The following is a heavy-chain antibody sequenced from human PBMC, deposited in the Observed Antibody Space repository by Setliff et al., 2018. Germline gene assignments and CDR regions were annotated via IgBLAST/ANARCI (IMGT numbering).Heavy chain of an antibody. CDR1: GGTLTTFTTYS. CDR3: ARGSIVGPTRGDFDF. Sequence: AVKVSCKASGGTLTTFTTYSLIWVRQAPGQGLEWMGGIIPITGTTNYAQRFQGRITISTDESSSTVYMEMSRLKSEDTAVYYCARGSIVGPTRGDFDFWGLGTLVTVSS. J-gene: IGHJ4*02. V-gene: IGHV1-69*16. CDR2: IIPITGTT. D-gene: IGHD1-26*01.